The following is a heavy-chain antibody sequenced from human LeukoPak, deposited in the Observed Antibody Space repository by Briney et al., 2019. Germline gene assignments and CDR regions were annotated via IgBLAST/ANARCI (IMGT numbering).Heavy chain of an antibody. CDR3: AKDIGPVGVVTAFDY. CDR2: ISWNSGSI. D-gene: IGHD2-21*02. CDR1: GFTFDDYA. V-gene: IGHV3-9*01. J-gene: IGHJ4*02. Sequence: PGGSLRLSCATSGFTFDDYAMHWVRQAPGKGLEWVSGISWNSGSIGYADSVKGRFTISRDNAKNSLYLQMNSLRAEDTALYYCAKDIGPVGVVTAFDYWGQGTLVTVSS.